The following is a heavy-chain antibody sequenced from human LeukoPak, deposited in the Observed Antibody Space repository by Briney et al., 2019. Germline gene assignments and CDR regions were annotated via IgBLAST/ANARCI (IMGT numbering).Heavy chain of an antibody. D-gene: IGHD3-9*01. Sequence: GGSLRLSCAASGFTFSSYAMHWVRQAPGKGLEWVAVISYDGSNKYYADSVKGRFTISRDNSKNTLYLQMNSLRAEDTAVYYCARESYDILTGYYNPRFDYWGQGTLVTVSS. J-gene: IGHJ4*02. CDR2: ISYDGSNK. V-gene: IGHV3-30-3*01. CDR1: GFTFSSYA. CDR3: ARESYDILTGYYNPRFDY.